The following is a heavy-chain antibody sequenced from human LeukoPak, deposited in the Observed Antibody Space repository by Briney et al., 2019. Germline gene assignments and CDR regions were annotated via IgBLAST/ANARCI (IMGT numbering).Heavy chain of an antibody. CDR2: IYPGDSDT. CDR1: GYSFTSYW. J-gene: IGHJ4*02. D-gene: IGHD3-10*01. CDR3: ARYGGWFGESYGGFDY. Sequence: GESLQISCKGSGYSFTSYWIGWVRQMPGKGLEWMGIIYPGDSDTRYSPPFQGQVTISADKSISTAYLQWSSLKASDTAMYYCARYGGWFGESYGGFDYWGQGTMVTVSS. V-gene: IGHV5-51*01.